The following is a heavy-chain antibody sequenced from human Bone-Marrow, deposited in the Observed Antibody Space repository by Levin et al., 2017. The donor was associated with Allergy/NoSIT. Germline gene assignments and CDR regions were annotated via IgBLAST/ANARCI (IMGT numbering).Heavy chain of an antibody. Sequence: GESLKISCAASGFTFSNFGTHWVRQAPGKGLEWVAVISYDGRNTYYADSVKGRFTISRDNSKNTLYLQMNSLRPEDTALYYCATLATDGPYFFDYWGQGTLVTVSS. V-gene: IGHV3-30*03. D-gene: IGHD5-24*01. CDR2: ISYDGRNT. CDR1: GFTFSNFG. J-gene: IGHJ4*02. CDR3: ATLATDGPYFFDY.